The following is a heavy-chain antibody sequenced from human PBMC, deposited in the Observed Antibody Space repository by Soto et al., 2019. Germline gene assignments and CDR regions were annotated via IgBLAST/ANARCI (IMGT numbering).Heavy chain of an antibody. V-gene: IGHV4-31*03. J-gene: IGHJ4*02. CDR2: IYNSGGT. Sequence: QVQLQESGPGLVKPSQTLSLTCTVSGGSISRGVYYWNWIRQHPGKGLEWIGYIYNSGGTYSNPSLRSRVTISLDTSKNQFSLKLNSVTAADTAVYYCATVSRWKYYFDYWGQGTLVTVSS. CDR3: ATVSRWKYYFDY. D-gene: IGHD6-13*01. CDR1: GGSISRGVYY.